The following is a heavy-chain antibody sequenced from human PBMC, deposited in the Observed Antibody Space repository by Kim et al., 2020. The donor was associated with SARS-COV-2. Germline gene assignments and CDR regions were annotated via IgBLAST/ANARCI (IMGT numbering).Heavy chain of an antibody. Sequence: SETLSLTCTVSGGSISSSSYYWGWIRQPPGKGLEWIGSIYYSGSTYYNPSLKSRVTISVDTSKNQFSLKLSSVTAADTAVYYCARRVFIHWYFDLWGRGTLVTVSS. V-gene: IGHV4-39*01. CDR2: IYYSGST. CDR1: GGSISSSSYY. D-gene: IGHD2-8*01. CDR3: ARRVFIHWYFDL. J-gene: IGHJ2*01.